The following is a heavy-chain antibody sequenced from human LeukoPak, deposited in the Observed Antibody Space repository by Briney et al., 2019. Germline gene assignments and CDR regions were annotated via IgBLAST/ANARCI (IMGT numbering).Heavy chain of an antibody. D-gene: IGHD5-18*01. J-gene: IGHJ4*02. CDR2: IYSDGRI. CDR1: GFTVSSNY. Sequence: GGSLRLSCGASGFTVSSNYMSWVRQAPGKGLERVSVIYSDGRIHYADSVKGRFTISRDDSKNTLYLQMNSLRAEDTAVCYCARESGYSYGLAGFFDYWGQGTLVTVSS. V-gene: IGHV3-53*01. CDR3: ARESGYSYGLAGFFDY.